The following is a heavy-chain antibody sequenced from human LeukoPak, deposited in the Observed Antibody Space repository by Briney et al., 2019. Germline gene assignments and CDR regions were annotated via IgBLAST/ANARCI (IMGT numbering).Heavy chain of an antibody. Sequence: GSLRLSCAASGFTFSSYAMSWVRQPPGKGLEWIGEINHSGSTNYNPSLKSRVTISVDTSKNQFSLKLSSVTAADTAVYYCARQRSIWGQGTMVTVSS. V-gene: IGHV4-34*01. CDR2: INHSGST. CDR1: GFTFSSYA. CDR3: ARQRSI. J-gene: IGHJ3*02.